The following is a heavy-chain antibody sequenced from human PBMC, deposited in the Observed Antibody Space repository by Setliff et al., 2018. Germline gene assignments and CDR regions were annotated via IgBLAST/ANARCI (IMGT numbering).Heavy chain of an antibody. V-gene: IGHV4-61*02. D-gene: IGHD3-22*01. CDR1: GGSINSGSYY. J-gene: IGHJ3*02. CDR2: VYSRGST. Sequence: SETLSLTCTVSGGSINSGSYYWSWIRQPAGKGLEWIGRVYSRGSTNYNPSLKSRVTVSLDASKNQLSLKLSSVTAADTAVYYCARDHYDYYDSRQAFDIWGQGTMVTVSS. CDR3: ARDHYDYYDSRQAFDI.